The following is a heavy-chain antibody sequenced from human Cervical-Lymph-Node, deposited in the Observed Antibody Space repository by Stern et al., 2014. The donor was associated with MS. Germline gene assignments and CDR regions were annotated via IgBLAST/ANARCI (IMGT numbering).Heavy chain of an antibody. CDR3: ARVDDILTGYNSYYYGMDV. Sequence: VQLVESGGGLVKPGGSLRLSCAASGFTFSDYYMSWIRQAPGKGLEWVSYISRSGSTINYAESVKGRFTISRDNAKNSLYLQMNSLRAEDTAVYYCARVDDILTGYNSYYYGMDVWGQGTTVTVSS. J-gene: IGHJ6*02. CDR2: ISRSGSTI. CDR1: GFTFSDYY. D-gene: IGHD3-9*01. V-gene: IGHV3-11*01.